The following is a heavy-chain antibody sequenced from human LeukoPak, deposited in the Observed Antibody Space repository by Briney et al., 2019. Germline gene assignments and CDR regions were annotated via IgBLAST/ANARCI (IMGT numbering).Heavy chain of an antibody. V-gene: IGHV3-30-3*01. D-gene: IGHD2-21*01. J-gene: IGHJ4*02. CDR2: ISYDGTTK. CDR1: GFTFSGYA. Sequence: GGSLRLSCAASGFTFSGYAIHWVHQAPGKGLEWVAFISYDGTTKYYADSVKGRFTISRDNSMITLFLQMNSLRIEDTAVYYCARDRDPYYFDFWGQGTLVTVSS. CDR3: ARDRDPYYFDF.